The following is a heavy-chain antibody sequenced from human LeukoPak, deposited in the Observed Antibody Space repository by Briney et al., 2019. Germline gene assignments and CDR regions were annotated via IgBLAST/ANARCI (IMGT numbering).Heavy chain of an antibody. CDR2: INHSGST. CDR3: ARITYYYGSGTYYKRSHYYYYMDV. J-gene: IGHJ6*03. V-gene: IGHV4-34*01. Sequence: SETLSLTCAVYGGSFSGYYWSWIRQPPGKGLEWIGEINHSGSTNYNPSLKSRVTISVDTSNIQFSLKLSSVTAADTAVYYCARITYYYGSGTYYKRSHYYYYMDVWDKGTTVTVSS. D-gene: IGHD3-10*01. CDR1: GGSFSGYY.